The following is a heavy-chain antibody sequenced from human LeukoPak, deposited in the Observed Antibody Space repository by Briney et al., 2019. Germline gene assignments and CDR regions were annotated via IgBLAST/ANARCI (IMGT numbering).Heavy chain of an antibody. V-gene: IGHV4-61*02. CDR2: IYTSGST. Sequence: RPSETLSLTCTVSGGSISSGSHYWSWIRQPAGKGLEWIGRIYTSGSTNYNPSLKSRVTISVDTSKNQFSLKLSSVTAADTAVYYCARGRIAAAGGYYYYYMDVWGKGTTVTVSS. CDR3: ARGRIAAAGGYYYYYMDV. J-gene: IGHJ6*03. D-gene: IGHD6-13*01. CDR1: GGSISSGSHY.